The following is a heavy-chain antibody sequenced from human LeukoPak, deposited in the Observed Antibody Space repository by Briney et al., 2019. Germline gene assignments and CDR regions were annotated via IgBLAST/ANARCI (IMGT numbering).Heavy chain of an antibody. D-gene: IGHD3-3*01. CDR1: GDSMTSHY. J-gene: IGHJ5*02. V-gene: IGHV4-59*11. Sequence: SETLSLTCAVSGDSMTSHYWSWIRQSPGKGLEWIGYIYYSGNTNYNPSLKSRVTISVDTYKKQFSLRLSSVTAADTAVDYCARTSDSVFWSGSGWFDPWGQGTLVTVSS. CDR3: ARTSDSVFWSGSGWFDP. CDR2: IYYSGNT.